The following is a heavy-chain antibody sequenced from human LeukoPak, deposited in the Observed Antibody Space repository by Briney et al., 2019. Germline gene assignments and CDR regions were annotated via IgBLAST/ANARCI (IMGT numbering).Heavy chain of an antibody. D-gene: IGHD4-23*01. CDR2: IYYSGST. CDR1: GGSISSYY. CDR3: ARGRWTSSSPFDY. Sequence: PSETLSLTCTVSGGSISSYYWSWIRQPPGKGLEWIGYIYYSGSTNFNPSLKSRVTISVDTSKNQFSLKLSSVAAAGTAVYYCARGRWTSSSPFDYWGQGTLVTVSS. V-gene: IGHV4-59*01. J-gene: IGHJ4*02.